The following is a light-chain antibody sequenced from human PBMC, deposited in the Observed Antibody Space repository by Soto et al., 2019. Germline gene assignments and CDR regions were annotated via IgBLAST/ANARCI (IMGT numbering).Light chain of an antibody. CDR3: CSYVGNYPVL. CDR1: SSDVDGYNY. J-gene: IGLJ3*02. Sequence: QSALTQPRSVSGSPGQSVTISFTGTSSDVDGYNYVSWYQHHPRKAPKLMIFDVSQRPSGVPDRFSGSKSGNAASLTISGLRAEDEADYYCCSYVGNYPVLFGGGTKVTVL. CDR2: DVS. V-gene: IGLV2-11*01.